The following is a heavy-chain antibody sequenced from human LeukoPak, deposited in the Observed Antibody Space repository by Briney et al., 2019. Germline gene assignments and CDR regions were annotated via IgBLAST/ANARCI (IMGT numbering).Heavy chain of an antibody. CDR3: ARDLGKEDIVVVPAAHPYYYYYGMDV. D-gene: IGHD2-2*01. V-gene: IGHV1-18*01. J-gene: IGHJ6*02. Sequence: ASVKVSCKASGYTFTSYGISWVRQAPGQGLEWMGWISAYNGNTNYAQKLQGRVTMTTDTSTSTAYMELRSLRSDDTAVYYCARDLGKEDIVVVPAAHPYYYYYGMDVWGQGTTVTVSS. CDR2: ISAYNGNT. CDR1: GYTFTSYG.